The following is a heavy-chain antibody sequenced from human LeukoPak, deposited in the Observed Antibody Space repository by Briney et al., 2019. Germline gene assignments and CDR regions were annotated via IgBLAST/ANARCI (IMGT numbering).Heavy chain of an antibody. D-gene: IGHD1-26*01. CDR2: ISSSSSYI. CDR3: AGPGSYYSVYYGMDV. V-gene: IGHV3-21*01. Sequence: PGGSLRLSCAASGFTFSSYSMNWVRQAPGKGLEWVSSISSSSSYIYYADSVKGRFTISRDNAKNSLYLQMNSLRAEDTAVYYCAGPGSYYSVYYGMDVWGQGTTVTVSS. CDR1: GFTFSSYS. J-gene: IGHJ6*02.